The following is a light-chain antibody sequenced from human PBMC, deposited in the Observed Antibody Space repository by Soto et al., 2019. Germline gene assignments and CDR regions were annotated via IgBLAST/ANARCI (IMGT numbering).Light chain of an antibody. CDR2: EVS. V-gene: IGLV2-14*01. CDR1: SSDIGAYNY. CDR3: SSYTSRSTLVL. J-gene: IGLJ2*01. Sequence: QSVLTQPASVSGSPGQSITISCTGTSSDIGAYNYVSWYQQHPGKVPKLMISEVSNRPSGVSNRFSGSKSGNTASLTISGLQAEDEADYYCSSYTSRSTLVLFGGGTKLTV.